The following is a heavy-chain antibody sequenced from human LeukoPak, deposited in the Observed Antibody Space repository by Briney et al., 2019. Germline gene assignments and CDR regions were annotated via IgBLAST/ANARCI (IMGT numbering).Heavy chain of an antibody. CDR3: VKENDGTFKGNWFGP. CDR2: ISGSGASS. D-gene: IGHD1-1*01. V-gene: IGHV3-23*01. J-gene: IGHJ5*02. Sequence: GGSLRLSCAASGFAFPNYPMTWVRQAPGKGLEWISTISGSGASSYYAGSVKGRFTISRDNSKNTLFLQLNSLRAEDTAVYYCVKENDGTFKGNWFGPWGQGTLVTVSS. CDR1: GFAFPNYP.